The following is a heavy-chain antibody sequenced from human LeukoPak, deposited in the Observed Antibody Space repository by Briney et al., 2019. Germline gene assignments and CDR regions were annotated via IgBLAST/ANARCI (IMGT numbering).Heavy chain of an antibody. CDR3: ATEPTRTPYYYMDV. D-gene: IGHD1-1*01. J-gene: IGHJ6*03. CDR2: ISSSGSA. CDR1: GGSISSYY. V-gene: IGHV4-4*07. Sequence: SETLSLTCTVSGGSISSYYWSWIRQPAGKGLEWIGRISSSGSANYNPSLKGRVTLSVDTSKNQLSLILNSVTAADTAVFYCATEPTRTPYYYMDVWGTGTTVIVSS.